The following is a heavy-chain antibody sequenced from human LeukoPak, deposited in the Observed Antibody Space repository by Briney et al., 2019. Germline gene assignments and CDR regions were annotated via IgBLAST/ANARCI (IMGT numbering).Heavy chain of an antibody. J-gene: IGHJ2*01. Sequence: GGSLRLSCAASGFTFSSHAMNWVRQAPGKGLEWVSTISGNGRNTYYADSVKGRFTISRDNSKITLYLEMNSLRAEDTAVYYCARGRGVYGYWYFDLWGRGTLVTVSS. CDR3: ARGRGVYGYWYFDL. CDR2: ISGNGRNT. V-gene: IGHV3-23*01. D-gene: IGHD2-15*01. CDR1: GFTFSSHA.